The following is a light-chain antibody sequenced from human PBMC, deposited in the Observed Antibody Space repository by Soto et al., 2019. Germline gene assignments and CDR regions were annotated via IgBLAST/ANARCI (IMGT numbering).Light chain of an antibody. J-gene: IGKJ1*01. CDR3: QQCNSYPWT. CDR2: DAS. V-gene: IGKV1-5*01. Sequence: DIQMTQSPSTLSASVGDRVTITCRASEKINKWLAWYQQKPGKAQKLLISDASSLESVVPSRFSGSGSGTEFTLTISSLQPDDFATYYCQQCNSYPWTFGQGTKVEIK. CDR1: EKINKW.